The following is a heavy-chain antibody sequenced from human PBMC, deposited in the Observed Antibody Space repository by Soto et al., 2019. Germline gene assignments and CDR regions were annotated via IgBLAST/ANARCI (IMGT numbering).Heavy chain of an antibody. CDR2: INAGNGNT. Sequence: GASVKVSCKASGYTFTSYAMHWVRQAPGQRLEWMGWINAGNGNTKYSQKFQGRVTITRDTSTSTVYMELSSLRSEDTAVYYCARAKYQRHWFEPWGQGTLVTVSS. CDR3: ARAKYQRHWFEP. V-gene: IGHV1-3*01. J-gene: IGHJ5*02. CDR1: GYTFTSYA. D-gene: IGHD2-2*01.